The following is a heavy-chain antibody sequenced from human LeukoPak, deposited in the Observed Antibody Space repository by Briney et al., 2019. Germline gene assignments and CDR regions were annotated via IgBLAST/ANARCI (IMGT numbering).Heavy chain of an antibody. CDR1: GFTFSSYA. D-gene: IGHD6-19*01. CDR2: ISSSGGRT. J-gene: IGHJ3*02. Sequence: GGSLRLSCAASGFTFSSYAMSWVHQAPGKGLEWVSGISSSGGRTYYADSVKGRFTISRDNSMNTLYLQMNSLRAEDTAVYYCAKDVSGLDAFNIWGQGTMVTVSS. CDR3: AKDVSGLDAFNI. V-gene: IGHV3-23*01.